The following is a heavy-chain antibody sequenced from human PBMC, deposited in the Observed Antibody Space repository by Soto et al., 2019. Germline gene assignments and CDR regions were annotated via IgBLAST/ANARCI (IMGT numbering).Heavy chain of an antibody. J-gene: IGHJ6*02. CDR2: IWYDGSNK. CDR1: GFTFSSYG. CDR3: ARSEDTAMVVPYYYYYGMDV. V-gene: IGHV3-33*01. D-gene: IGHD5-18*01. Sequence: GGSLSLSCAASGFTFSSYGMHWVRQAPGKGLEWVAVIWYDGSNKYYADSVKGRFTISRDNSKNTLYLQMNSLRAEDTAVYYCARSEDTAMVVPYYYYYGMDVWGQGTTVTVSS.